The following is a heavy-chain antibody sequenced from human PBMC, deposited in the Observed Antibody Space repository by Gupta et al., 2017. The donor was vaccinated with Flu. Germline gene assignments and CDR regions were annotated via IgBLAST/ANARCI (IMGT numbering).Heavy chain of an antibody. V-gene: IGHV3-48*03. Sequence: EVQLVESGGGLVQPGGSLRLSCAASGFTFSSYEMNWVRQAPGKGLEWVSYISSSGSTIYYADSVKGRFTISRDNAKNSLYLQMNSLRAEDTAVYYCASSDLTGFFVYAFDIWGQGTMVTVSS. CDR2: ISSSGSTI. J-gene: IGHJ3*02. CDR1: GFTFSSYE. CDR3: ASSDLTGFFVYAFDI. D-gene: IGHD3-9*01.